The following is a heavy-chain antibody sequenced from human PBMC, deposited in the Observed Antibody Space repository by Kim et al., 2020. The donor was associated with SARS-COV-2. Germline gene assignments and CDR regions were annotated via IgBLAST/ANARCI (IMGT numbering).Heavy chain of an antibody. CDR2: IYYSGST. CDR1: GGSISSSSYY. V-gene: IGHV4-39*01. D-gene: IGHD3-3*01. CDR3: ARHGPPGTYYDFWSGPYWSFDL. J-gene: IGHJ2*01. Sequence: SETLSLTCTVSGGSISSSSYYWGWIRQPPGKGLEWIGSIYYSGSTYYNPSLKSRVTISVDTSKNQFSLKLSSVTAADTAVYYCARHGPPGTYYDFWSGPYWSFDLWGRGTLVTVSS.